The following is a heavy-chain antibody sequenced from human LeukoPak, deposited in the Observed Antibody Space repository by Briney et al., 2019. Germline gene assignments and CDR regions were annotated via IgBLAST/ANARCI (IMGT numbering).Heavy chain of an antibody. CDR1: GGSISNSSYY. CDR2: IHTSGTT. Sequence: SETLSLTCTVSGGSISNSSYYWSWSRHSAGKGLEWMGRIHTSGTTNYNPSLRSRATISADTSKNQFFLRLTSVTAADTAVYYCARADMTYSWWFDAWGLGTLVTVSS. CDR3: ARADMTYSWWFDA. V-gene: IGHV4-61*02. D-gene: IGHD5-12*01. J-gene: IGHJ5*02.